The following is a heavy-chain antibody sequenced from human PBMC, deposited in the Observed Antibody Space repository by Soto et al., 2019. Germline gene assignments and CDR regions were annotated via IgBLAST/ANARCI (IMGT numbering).Heavy chain of an antibody. D-gene: IGHD5-12*01. CDR1: GYTFTSYD. CDR3: ARGTPLVATIDRRNFDY. J-gene: IGHJ4*02. V-gene: IGHV1-8*01. CDR2: MNPNSGNT. Sequence: ASVKVSCKASGYTFTSYDINWVRQATGQGLEWMGWMNPNSGNTGYAQKFQGRVTMTRNTSISTAYMELSSLRSEDTAVYYCARGTPLVATIDRRNFDYWGQGTLVTVSS.